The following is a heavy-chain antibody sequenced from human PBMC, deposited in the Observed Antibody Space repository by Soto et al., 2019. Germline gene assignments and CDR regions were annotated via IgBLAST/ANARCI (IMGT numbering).Heavy chain of an antibody. J-gene: IGHJ4*02. Sequence: QVQLVESGGGLVKPGGSLRLSCAASGFTFSDYFMSWIRQAPGKGLEWVSYISSSSSYTNYADSVKGRFTISRDNAKNSLYLQMNSLRAEDTAVYYCARDHYYGSGTPGYWGQGTLVTASS. V-gene: IGHV3-11*05. CDR3: ARDHYYGSGTPGY. CDR1: GFTFSDYF. CDR2: ISSSSSYT. D-gene: IGHD3-10*01.